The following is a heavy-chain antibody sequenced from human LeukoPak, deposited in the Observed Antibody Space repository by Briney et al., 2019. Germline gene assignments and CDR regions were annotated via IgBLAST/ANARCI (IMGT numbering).Heavy chain of an antibody. D-gene: IGHD6-19*01. J-gene: IGHJ6*02. Sequence: SETLSLTCAVYGGSFSGYYWSWIRQPPGKGLEWIGEINHSGSTNYNPSLKSRVTISVDTSKNQFSLKLSSVTAADTAVYYCARVPIAVAEGSGMNAWGQGTTVTVSS. V-gene: IGHV4-34*01. CDR3: ARVPIAVAEGSGMNA. CDR2: INHSGST. CDR1: GGSFSGYY.